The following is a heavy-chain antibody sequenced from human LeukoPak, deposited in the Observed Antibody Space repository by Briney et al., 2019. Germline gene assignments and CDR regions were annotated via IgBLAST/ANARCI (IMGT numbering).Heavy chain of an antibody. V-gene: IGHV1-2*02. CDR2: INPNSGGT. CDR1: GYTFTGYY. Sequence: ASVTVSCKASGYTFTGYYMHWVRQAPGQGLEWMGWINPNSGGTNYAQKFQGRVTMTRDTSISTAYMELSRLRSGDTAVYYCARVRKITFGGFDYWGQGTLVTVSS. D-gene: IGHD3-16*01. CDR3: ARVRKITFGGFDY. J-gene: IGHJ4*02.